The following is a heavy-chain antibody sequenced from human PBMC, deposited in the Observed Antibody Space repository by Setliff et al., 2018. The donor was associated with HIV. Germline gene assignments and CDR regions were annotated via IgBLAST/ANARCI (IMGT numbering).Heavy chain of an antibody. Sequence: PGGSLRLSCVASGITFSTYWMIWVRQAPGKGLEWVAKIKQDGSEEYYVDSVKGRFTISRDNAKNSLYLQMNNLRAEDTAMYYCASPLIMTTVTKDYWGQGTLVTVSS. CDR3: ASPLIMTTVTKDY. CDR1: GITFSTYW. J-gene: IGHJ4*02. V-gene: IGHV3-7*01. CDR2: IKQDGSEE. D-gene: IGHD4-17*01.